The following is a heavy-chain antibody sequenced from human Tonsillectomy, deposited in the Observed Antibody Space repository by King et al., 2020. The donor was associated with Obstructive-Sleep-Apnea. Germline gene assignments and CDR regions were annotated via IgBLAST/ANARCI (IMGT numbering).Heavy chain of an antibody. J-gene: IGHJ4*02. CDR2: ISGRGGST. CDR3: AKGAQVWTYYFDY. Sequence: VQLVESGGGLIQPGGSLRLSCAVSGFTFSNFALSWVRQTPGKGLECVSAISGRGGSTYYADSVKGRFTTSRDNSKNTRYLQMNSLRAEDTAVYYCAKGAQVWTYYFDYWGQGTLVTVSS. V-gene: IGHV3-23*04. CDR1: GFTFSNFA. D-gene: IGHD2-8*01.